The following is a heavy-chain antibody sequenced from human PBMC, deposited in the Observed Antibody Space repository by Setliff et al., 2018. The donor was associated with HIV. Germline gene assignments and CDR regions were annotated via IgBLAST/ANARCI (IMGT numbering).Heavy chain of an antibody. CDR1: GGSIISSTYF. D-gene: IGHD2-15*01. V-gene: IGHV4-39*01. J-gene: IGHJ4*02. Sequence: PSETLSLTCTVSGGSIISSTYFWGWIRQPPGKGLECIGNIYYSGSTSYNPSLKSRVTISVDTSKNQFSLKLSSVAAADTAVYYCARLLVAGMLFDYWGQGTLVTVSS. CDR2: IYYSGST. CDR3: ARLLVAGMLFDY.